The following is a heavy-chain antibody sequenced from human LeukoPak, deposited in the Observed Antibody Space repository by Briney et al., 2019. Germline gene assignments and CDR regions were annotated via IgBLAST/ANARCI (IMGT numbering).Heavy chain of an antibody. CDR2: IQFDGSNK. D-gene: IGHD6-13*01. Sequence: GGSLRLSCAASGFTFSAYGMHWVRQAPGKGLEWVTFIQFDGSNKYYADSVKGRFTISRDNSKNTLYLQMNSLRAEDTAVYYCAKHPYSSSWSEGIFRYWGQGTLVTVSS. V-gene: IGHV3-30*02. CDR3: AKHPYSSSWSEGIFRY. J-gene: IGHJ4*02. CDR1: GFTFSAYG.